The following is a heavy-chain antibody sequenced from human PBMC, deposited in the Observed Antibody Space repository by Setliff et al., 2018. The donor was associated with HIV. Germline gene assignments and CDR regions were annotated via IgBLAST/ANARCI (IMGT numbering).Heavy chain of an antibody. CDR3: AGSCFPGGFDP. D-gene: IGHD2-15*01. CDR1: GYSISSGYY. J-gene: IGHJ5*02. Sequence: SETLSLTCAVSGYSISSGYYWGWIRQPPGKGLEWIGSIYHSGSTYYNPSLKSRVTISVDTSKNQFSLKLSSVTAADMAVYYCAGSCFPGGFDPWGQGTLVTVSS. CDR2: IYHSGST. V-gene: IGHV4-38-2*01.